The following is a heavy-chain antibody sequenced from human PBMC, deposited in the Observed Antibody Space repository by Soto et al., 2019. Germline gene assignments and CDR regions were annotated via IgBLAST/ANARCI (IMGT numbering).Heavy chain of an antibody. CDR2: IYPGDSDT. CDR3: ARGEISSLYYYYGMDV. V-gene: IGHV5-51*01. J-gene: IGHJ6*02. D-gene: IGHD2-15*01. CDR1: GYSFTSYW. Sequence: ESLKISRKGSGYSFTSYWIGWVRQMPGKGLEWMGIIYPGDSDTRYSPSFQGQVTISADKSISTAYLQWSSLKASDTAMYYCARGEISSLYYYYGMDVWGQGTTVTVSS.